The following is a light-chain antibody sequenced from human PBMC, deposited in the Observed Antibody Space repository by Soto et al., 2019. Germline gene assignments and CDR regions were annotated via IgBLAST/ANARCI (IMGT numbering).Light chain of an antibody. V-gene: IGLV2-14*01. CDR3: TSYTSSSAPYI. J-gene: IGLJ1*01. CDR2: EVS. Sequence: QSALTQPASVSGSPGQSITISCTGTTSDVGGYNYVSWYQHHPGKAPKLIIFEVSHRPSGVSDRFSGSKSGNTASLTISGLQPYHEADYYCTSYTSSSAPYIFGTGTKLTVL. CDR1: TSDVGGYNY.